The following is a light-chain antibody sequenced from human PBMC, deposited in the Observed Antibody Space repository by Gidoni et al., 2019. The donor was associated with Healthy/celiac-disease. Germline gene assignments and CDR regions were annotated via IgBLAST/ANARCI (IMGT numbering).Light chain of an antibody. V-gene: IGKV2-28*01. CDR3: RQARQTLMDT. CDR1: QSLLHSNGDND. J-gene: IGKJ2*01. CDR2: LGS. Sequence: DIVMTQSPLSLPVTPGAPASLSCRSSQSLLHSNGDNDLDWDLQKPGQSPQRRSYLGSNRASGVPDRFSGSVSGTDFTLKSSRGEAEDVGVYYCRQARQTLMDTFGQGTKRESK.